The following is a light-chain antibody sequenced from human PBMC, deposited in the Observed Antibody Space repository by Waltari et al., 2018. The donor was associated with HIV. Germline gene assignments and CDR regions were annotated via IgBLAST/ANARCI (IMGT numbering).Light chain of an antibody. Sequence: QSALTQPRSVSGSPGQSVTIPCTGSSSDVGAYKYVSWYKQHPGKAPKFMIYDVSKRPSGVPDRFSGSKSGNTASLTISGLQADDEAIYYCCSYAGTYEVVFGGGTKLTVL. CDR2: DVS. J-gene: IGLJ2*01. CDR1: SSDVGAYKY. CDR3: CSYAGTYEVV. V-gene: IGLV2-11*01.